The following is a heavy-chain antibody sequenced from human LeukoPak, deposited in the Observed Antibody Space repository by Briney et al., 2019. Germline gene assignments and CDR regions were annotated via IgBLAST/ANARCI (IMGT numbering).Heavy chain of an antibody. Sequence: GGSLRLSCAASGFTFSTYWMHWVRQAPGKGLVWVSSINSDGSSTSYADSVRGRFTISRDNAKNTLYLQMNSLRAEDTAVFYCARAEYYYDSSGYYPRYYNYCYMDVWGKGTTVTVSS. CDR1: GFTFSTYW. J-gene: IGHJ6*03. CDR3: ARAEYYYDSSGYYPRYYNYCYMDV. D-gene: IGHD3-22*01. CDR2: INSDGSST. V-gene: IGHV3-74*01.